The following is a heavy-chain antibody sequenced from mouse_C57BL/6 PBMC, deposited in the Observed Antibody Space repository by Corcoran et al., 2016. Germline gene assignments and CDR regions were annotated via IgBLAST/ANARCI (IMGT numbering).Heavy chain of an antibody. Sequence: EVQLQQSGAELVKPGASVKLSCTASGFNIKDYYMHWVKQRTEQGLEWIGRIDPEDGETKYAPKCPGKATITADTSSNTAYLQHSSLTSEYTAVYYCALLTGSVDYWGQGTTLTVSS. CDR3: ALLTGSVDY. V-gene: IGHV14-2*01. CDR1: GFNIKDYY. J-gene: IGHJ2*01. CDR2: IDPEDGET. D-gene: IGHD4-1*01.